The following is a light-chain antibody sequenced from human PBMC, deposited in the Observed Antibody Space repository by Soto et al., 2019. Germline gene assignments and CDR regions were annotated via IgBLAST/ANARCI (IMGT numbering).Light chain of an antibody. J-gene: IGKJ4*01. CDR3: MQALQTPLT. Sequence: DIVMTQSPLSLSVTPGEPASISCRSSQSLLHSNGYNYLDWYLQKPGQPPQVLIYLGSNRASGVPDRFSGSGSGTDFTLQISRVEAEDVGVYYCMQALQTPLTFGGGTKVEIK. CDR1: QSLLHSNGYNY. V-gene: IGKV2-28*01. CDR2: LGS.